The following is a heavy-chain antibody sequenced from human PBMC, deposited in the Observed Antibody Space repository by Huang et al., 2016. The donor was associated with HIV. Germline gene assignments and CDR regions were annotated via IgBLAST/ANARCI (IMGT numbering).Heavy chain of an antibody. J-gene: IGHJ6*03. D-gene: IGHD1-26*01. V-gene: IGHV3-30*02. CDR2: IRNDGSNK. CDR3: ARGSTSWTDYYYYYMDV. Sequence: PGRGLEWVAFIRNDGSNKYYADSVKGRFTISRDKSKNTLYIQMNSLTTEDTALYYCARGSTSWTDYYYYYMDVWGKGTTVTVSS.